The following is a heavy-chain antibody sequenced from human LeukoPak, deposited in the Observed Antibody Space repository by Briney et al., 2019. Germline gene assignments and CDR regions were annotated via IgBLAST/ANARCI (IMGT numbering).Heavy chain of an antibody. D-gene: IGHD4-17*01. CDR3: TTDFLGPQDYGAF. CDR1: GFTLSNAW. V-gene: IGHV3-15*01. J-gene: IGHJ2*01. Sequence: GGSLRLSCAASGFTLSNAWMRWVRQAARKGLEWVGPVISKTDDGTKDYAAPVKGRFTISRDDSKNTLYPQINTLKTEDTAVYYCTTDFLGPQDYGAFWGRGTLVTVSS. CDR2: VISKTDDGTK.